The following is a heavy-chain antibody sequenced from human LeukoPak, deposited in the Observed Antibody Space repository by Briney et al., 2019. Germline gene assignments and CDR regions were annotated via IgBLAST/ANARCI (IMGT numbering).Heavy chain of an antibody. J-gene: IGHJ4*02. Sequence: GGSLRLSCAASGLTYSSYEMNWVRQGPGKGLEWVSYISSSGSTIHYADSVKGRFTISRDNAKNSLYLQMNSLRAEDTAVYYCAINSGSYWAPYFDYWGQGTLVTVSS. V-gene: IGHV3-48*03. CDR2: ISSSGSTI. CDR1: GLTYSSYE. CDR3: AINSGSYWAPYFDY. D-gene: IGHD1-26*01.